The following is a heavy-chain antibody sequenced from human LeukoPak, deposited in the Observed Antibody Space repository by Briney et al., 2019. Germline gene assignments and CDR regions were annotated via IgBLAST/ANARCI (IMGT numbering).Heavy chain of an antibody. D-gene: IGHD2-21*02. CDR1: GFTFTAYY. CDR3: VREGNELLSKNFDY. V-gene: IGHV1-2*02. Sequence: VASVKVSCNASGFTFTAYYIHWVRQAPGQGLEWMGYINPHSGGTSSPQKFQGRVTMTTDTSISAAYMELSSLISDDTAMYYCVREGNELLSKNFDYWGQGTLVTVSS. CDR2: INPHSGGT. J-gene: IGHJ4*02.